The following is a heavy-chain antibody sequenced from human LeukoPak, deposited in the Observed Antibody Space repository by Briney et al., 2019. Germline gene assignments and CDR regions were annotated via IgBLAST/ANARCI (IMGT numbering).Heavy chain of an antibody. CDR3: ARDRYYDSSGTPFDY. CDR1: GGSISSYY. J-gene: IGHJ4*02. Sequence: KPSETLSLTCTVSGGSISSYYWSWIRQPAGEGLEWIGRIYTSGSTNYNPSLKSRVTMSVDTSKNQFSLKLSPVTAADTAVYYCARDRYYDSSGTPFDYWGQGTLVTVSS. CDR2: IYTSGST. D-gene: IGHD3-22*01. V-gene: IGHV4-4*07.